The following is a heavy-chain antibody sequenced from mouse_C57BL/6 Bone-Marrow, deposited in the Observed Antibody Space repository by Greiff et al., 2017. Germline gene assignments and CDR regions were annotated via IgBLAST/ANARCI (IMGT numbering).Heavy chain of an antibody. Sequence: VQLQQSGAELVRPGTSVKVSCKASGYAFTNYLIEWVKQRPGQGLEWIGVINPGSGGTNYNEKFKGKATLTADKSSSTAYMQLRSLTSEDSAVYFCARSKYWDSWFAYWGQGTLVTVSA. CDR3: ARSKYWDSWFAY. CDR2: INPGSGGT. J-gene: IGHJ3*01. D-gene: IGHD4-1*01. CDR1: GYAFTNYL. V-gene: IGHV1-54*01.